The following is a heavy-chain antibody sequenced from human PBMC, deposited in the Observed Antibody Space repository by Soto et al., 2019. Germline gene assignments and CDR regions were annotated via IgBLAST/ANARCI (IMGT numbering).Heavy chain of an antibody. D-gene: IGHD1-7*01. CDR2: IYQSGST. CDR3: ESGVHGMSGTTDY. J-gene: IGHJ4*02. V-gene: IGHV4-4*02. CDR1: CGSVSSSNC. Sequence: AAETLSLTCAFSCGSVSSSNCCIGVRHPPGKGLEWIGEIYQSGSTNYNPSLKRRVSISVDKSKNQFSLSLSSVTAADTAVYYCESGVHGMSGTTDYWGQGTLVTVSS.